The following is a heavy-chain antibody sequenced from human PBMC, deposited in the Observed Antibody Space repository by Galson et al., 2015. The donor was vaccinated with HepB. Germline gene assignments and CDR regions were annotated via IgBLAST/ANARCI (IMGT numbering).Heavy chain of an antibody. Sequence: SLRLSCAASGFTFSSYWMHWVGQAPGKGLVWVSSINSDGSSTSYAESVKGRFTISRDNAKNTLLLQMNSLRAEDTAVYYCARGPFKVVAGSTVDSWGQGTLVTVSS. CDR1: GFTFSSYW. D-gene: IGHD6-19*01. J-gene: IGHJ4*02. V-gene: IGHV3-74*01. CDR3: ARGPFKVVAGSTVDS. CDR2: INSDGSST.